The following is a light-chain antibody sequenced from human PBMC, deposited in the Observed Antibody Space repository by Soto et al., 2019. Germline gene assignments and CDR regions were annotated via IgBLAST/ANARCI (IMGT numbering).Light chain of an antibody. CDR1: HSINSN. V-gene: IGKV3-15*01. CDR2: RTS. CDR3: QQYYSDWT. Sequence: EMVLTQSPAILSVSPGERVTLSCRASHSINSNLAWYQQKPGQAPRLLMFRTSTRATGFPARFSGSGSGTEFNLTISSLQSEDFAVYYCQQYYSDWTFGQGTKVEIK. J-gene: IGKJ1*01.